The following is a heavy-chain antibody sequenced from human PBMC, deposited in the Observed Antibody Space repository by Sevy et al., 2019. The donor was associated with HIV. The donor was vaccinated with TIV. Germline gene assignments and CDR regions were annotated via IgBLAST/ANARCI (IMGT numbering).Heavy chain of an antibody. CDR1: GGTFSSYA. V-gene: IGHV1-69*13. J-gene: IGHJ6*02. D-gene: IGHD2-15*01. CDR2: IIPIFGTA. CDR3: ARREYCSGGSCYLQGPYYYYGMDV. Sequence: ASVKVSCKASGGTFSSYAISWVRQAPGQGLEWMGGIIPIFGTANYAKKFQGRVTITADESTSTAYMELSSLRSEDTAVYYCARREYCSGGSCYLQGPYYYYGMDVWGQGTTVTVS.